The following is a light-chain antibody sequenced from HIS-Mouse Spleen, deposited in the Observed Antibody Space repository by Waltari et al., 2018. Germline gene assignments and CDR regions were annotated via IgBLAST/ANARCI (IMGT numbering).Light chain of an antibody. CDR3: CSYAGSYTHVV. CDR2: DVS. CDR1: SSHVGGYNY. V-gene: IGLV2-11*02. Sequence: QSALTQPRSVSGSPGQSVTISCTGTSSHVGGYNYVPWYQQHPGKAPKLMIYDVSKRPSGVPDRFSGSKSGNTASLTISGLQAEDEADYYCCSYAGSYTHVVFGGGTKLTVL. J-gene: IGLJ2*01.